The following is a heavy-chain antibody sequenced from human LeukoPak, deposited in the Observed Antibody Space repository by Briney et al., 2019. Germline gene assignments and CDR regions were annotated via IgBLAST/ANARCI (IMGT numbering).Heavy chain of an antibody. D-gene: IGHD3-22*01. J-gene: IGHJ6*02. CDR2: ISYDGSNK. CDR3: ARGGQPVYYDSSGYYIDYYYYGMDV. V-gene: IGHV3-30-3*01. CDR1: GFTFSSYA. Sequence: GGSLRLSCAASGFTFSSYAMHWVRQAPGKGLEWVAVISYDGSNKYYADSVKGRFTISRDNSKNTLYLQMNSLRAEDTAVYYCARGGQPVYYDSSGYYIDYYYYGMDVWGQGTTVTVSS.